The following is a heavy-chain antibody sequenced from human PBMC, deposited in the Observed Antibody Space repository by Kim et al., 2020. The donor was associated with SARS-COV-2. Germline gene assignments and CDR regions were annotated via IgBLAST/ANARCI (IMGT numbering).Heavy chain of an antibody. Sequence: AQKFQGRVTITADESTSTAYMELSSLRSEDTAVYYCAREPLNSSLPYFDYWGQGTLVTVSS. V-gene: IGHV1-69*01. D-gene: IGHD2-15*01. CDR3: AREPLNSSLPYFDY. J-gene: IGHJ4*02.